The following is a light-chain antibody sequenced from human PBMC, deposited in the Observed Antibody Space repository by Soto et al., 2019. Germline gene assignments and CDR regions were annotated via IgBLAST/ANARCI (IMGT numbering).Light chain of an antibody. CDR3: CLYAVTFYV. Sequence: ALTQPRSVSGSPGQSVTISCTGTSSDVGTYDFVSWYQQHPGKAPRLMIFDVSERPSGVPDRFSGSKSGNTASLTISGLQAEDEADYYCCLYAVTFYVFETGTKVTVL. CDR1: SSDVGTYDF. V-gene: IGLV2-11*01. J-gene: IGLJ1*01. CDR2: DVS.